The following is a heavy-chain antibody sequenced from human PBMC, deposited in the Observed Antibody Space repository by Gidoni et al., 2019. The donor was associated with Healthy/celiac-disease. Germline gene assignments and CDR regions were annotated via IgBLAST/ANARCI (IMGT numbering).Heavy chain of an antibody. D-gene: IGHD1-26*01. Sequence: QVQLVQSGAEVKKPGASVTVSCKASGYTFTSYGIRWVRQAPGQGLEWMGWISAYNGNTNYAQKLQGRVTMTTDTATSTAYMELRSLRSDDTAVYYCARDETVVGATPYYYYYYGMDVWGQGTTVTVSS. V-gene: IGHV1-18*01. J-gene: IGHJ6*02. CDR1: GYTFTSYG. CDR3: ARDETVVGATPYYYYYYGMDV. CDR2: ISAYNGNT.